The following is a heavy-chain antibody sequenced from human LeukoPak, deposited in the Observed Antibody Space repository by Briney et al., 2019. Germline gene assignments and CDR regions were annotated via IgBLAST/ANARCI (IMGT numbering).Heavy chain of an antibody. CDR3: ANYCSSTSCYAAFDI. V-gene: IGHV1-69*01. J-gene: IGHJ3*02. CDR2: IIPIFGTA. CDR1: GGTFSSYA. Sequence: PVKVSCKASGGTFSSYAISWVRQAPGQGLEWMGGIIPIFGTANYAQKFQGRVTITADESTSTAYMELSSLRSEDTAVYYCANYCSSTSCYAAFDIWGQGTMVTVSS. D-gene: IGHD2-2*01.